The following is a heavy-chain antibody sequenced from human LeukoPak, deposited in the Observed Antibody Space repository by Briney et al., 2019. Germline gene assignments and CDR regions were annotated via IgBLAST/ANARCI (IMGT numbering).Heavy chain of an antibody. V-gene: IGHV3-7*04. J-gene: IGHJ4*02. CDR3: ARDFRNSYGPTSYYFDY. D-gene: IGHD5-18*01. CDR1: GFTFSNYW. Sequence: GGSLRLSCAASGFTFSNYWMNWVRQAPGKGLEWVANIKQDGSEMYSVDSVKGRFTISRDNAKNSLYLQMNSLRAEDTAVYYCARDFRNSYGPTSYYFDYWGQGTLVSVSS. CDR2: IKQDGSEM.